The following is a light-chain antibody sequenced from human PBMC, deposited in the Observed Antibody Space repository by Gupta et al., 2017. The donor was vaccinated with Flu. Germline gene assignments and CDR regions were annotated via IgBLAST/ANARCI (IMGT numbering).Light chain of an antibody. CDR2: AAS. CDR3: QRSYSSFNT. Sequence: DIQMTQSPSSLSASVGDRITITCRASQDISDFLNWYQQKPGKAPKLLIYAASTLQSGVPSRFSGSGSETDFTLTISNLQPEDFAIYYCQRSYSSFNTFGQGTRLEIK. V-gene: IGKV1-39*01. CDR1: QDISDF. J-gene: IGKJ5*01.